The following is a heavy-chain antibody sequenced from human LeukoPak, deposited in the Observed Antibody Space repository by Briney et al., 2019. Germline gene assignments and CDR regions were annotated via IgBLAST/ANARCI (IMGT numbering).Heavy chain of an antibody. J-gene: IGHJ5*02. CDR1: GYTFTGYY. D-gene: IGHD2-15*01. CDR3: ARGSCSGGSCYSRWFDP. Sequence: EASVKVSCKASGYTFTGYYMHWVRQAPRQGLEWMGWINPNSGGTNYAQKFQGRVTMTRDTSISTAYMELSRLRSDDTAVYYCARGSCSGGSCYSRWFDPWGQGTLVTVSS. CDR2: INPNSGGT. V-gene: IGHV1-2*02.